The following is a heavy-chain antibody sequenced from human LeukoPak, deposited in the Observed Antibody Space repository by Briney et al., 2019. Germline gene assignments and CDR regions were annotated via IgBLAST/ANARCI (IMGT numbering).Heavy chain of an antibody. D-gene: IGHD1-26*01. V-gene: IGHV3-23*01. Sequence: GGSLRLSCAACGFAFSSYAMSWVRQAPGKGLEWVSAISGSGGSTYYADSVKGRFTISRDNSKNTLYLQMNSLRAEDTAVYYYAKDIARGGRTRYFDYSGQGTLVTVSS. J-gene: IGHJ4*02. CDR1: GFAFSSYA. CDR3: AKDIARGGRTRYFDY. CDR2: ISGSGGST.